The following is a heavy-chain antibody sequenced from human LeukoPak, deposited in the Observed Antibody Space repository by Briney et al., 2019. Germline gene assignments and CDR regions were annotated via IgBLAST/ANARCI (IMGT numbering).Heavy chain of an antibody. Sequence: GGSLRLSCAASGFPFSSYWMHWVRQASGKGLVWVSHISADGSDAIYADSVKGRFTVSRDNAKNTLYLQMNSLRAEDTAVYYCAPARGRDIVVVPAVPFDYWGQGTLVTVSS. V-gene: IGHV3-74*01. CDR1: GFPFSSYW. J-gene: IGHJ4*02. CDR3: APARGRDIVVVPAVPFDY. CDR2: ISADGSDA. D-gene: IGHD2-2*01.